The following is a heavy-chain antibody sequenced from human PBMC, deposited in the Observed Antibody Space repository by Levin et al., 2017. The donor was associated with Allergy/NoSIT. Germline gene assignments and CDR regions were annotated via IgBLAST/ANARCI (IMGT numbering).Heavy chain of an antibody. CDR2: IKQDGSEK. CDR1: GFTFSNFW. Sequence: GGSLRLSCAASGFTFSNFWMSWVRQAPGKGLEWVANIKQDGSEKYYVDSVKGRFTVSRDNAKNSLYLQMNSLRAEDTAVFYCARGSGWYNSWGQGTLVTVSS. V-gene: IGHV3-7*04. CDR3: ARGSGWYNS. D-gene: IGHD6-19*01. J-gene: IGHJ5*01.